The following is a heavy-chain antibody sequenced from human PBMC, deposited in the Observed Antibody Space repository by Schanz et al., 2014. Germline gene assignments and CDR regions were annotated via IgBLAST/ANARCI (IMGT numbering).Heavy chain of an antibody. V-gene: IGHV3-7*03. CDR1: GFTFSSYS. CDR2: IKRDGSEK. Sequence: EVQLLESGGGLVQPGGSLRLSCAASGFTFSSYSMSWVRQAPGKGLEWVANIKRDGSEKNYLDSVKGRFTISRDNTKNSLFLQLNSLRADDTAVYYCARDASSSDYHLAHWGQGTLVTVSS. J-gene: IGHJ4*02. CDR3: ARDASSSDYHLAH. D-gene: IGHD3-22*01.